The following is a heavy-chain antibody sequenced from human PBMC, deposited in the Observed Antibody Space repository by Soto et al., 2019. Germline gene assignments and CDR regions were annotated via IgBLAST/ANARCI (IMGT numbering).Heavy chain of an antibody. J-gene: IGHJ4*02. V-gene: IGHV4-34*01. CDR2: INHSGST. CDR3: ARGRGYGDYGRPTLHRVVNDY. D-gene: IGHD4-17*01. Sequence: SETLSLTCAVYGGSFSGYYWSWIRQPPGKGLEWIGEINHSGSTNYNPSLKSRVTISVDTSKNQFSLKLSSVTAADTAVYYCARGRGYGDYGRPTLHRVVNDYWGQGTLVTVSS. CDR1: GGSFSGYY.